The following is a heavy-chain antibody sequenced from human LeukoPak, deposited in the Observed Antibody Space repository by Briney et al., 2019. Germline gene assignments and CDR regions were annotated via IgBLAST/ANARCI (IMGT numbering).Heavy chain of an antibody. CDR1: GYTFTSYA. J-gene: IGHJ4*02. CDR3: ARGSYGP. D-gene: IGHD3-10*01. CDR2: INAGSGNT. Sequence: ASVKVSCKASGYTFTSYAMHWVRQAPGQRLEWMGWINAGSGNTKYSQKFQGRVTITRDTSASTAYMELSSLRSEDTAVYYCARGSYGPWGQGTLVTVSS. V-gene: IGHV1-3*01.